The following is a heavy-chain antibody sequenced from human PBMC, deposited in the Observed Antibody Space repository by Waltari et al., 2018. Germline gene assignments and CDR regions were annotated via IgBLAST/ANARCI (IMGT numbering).Heavy chain of an antibody. D-gene: IGHD2-2*01. V-gene: IGHV3-30-3*01. CDR2: IPYDGSNK. CDR1: GFTFSSYA. J-gene: IGHJ4*02. Sequence: QVQLVESGGGVVQPGRSLRLSCAASGFTFSSYAMHWVRQAPGKGLEWVAVIPYDGSNKYYADAVKGRFTISRDNSKNTLYLQMNSLRAEDTAVYYCASLVPAAMLNYWGQGTLVTVSS. CDR3: ASLVPAAMLNY.